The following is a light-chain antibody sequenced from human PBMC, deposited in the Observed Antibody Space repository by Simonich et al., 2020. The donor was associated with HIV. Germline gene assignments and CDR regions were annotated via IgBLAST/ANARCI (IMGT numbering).Light chain of an antibody. Sequence: DIVMTQSPLSLPVTPGEPASISCRSSQSLLHSNGNNDLDWYLQKPGQSPQLLIYLGSNRASGVPDRFSGSGSGTDFTLTISSLQAEDVAVYFCQQSYMTPYTFGQGTKLDIK. J-gene: IGKJ2*01. V-gene: IGKV2-28*01. CDR2: LGS. CDR3: QQSYMTPYT. CDR1: QSLLHSNGNND.